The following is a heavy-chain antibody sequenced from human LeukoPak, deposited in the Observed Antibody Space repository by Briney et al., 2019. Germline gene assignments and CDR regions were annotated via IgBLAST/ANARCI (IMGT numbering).Heavy chain of an antibody. J-gene: IGHJ4*02. V-gene: IGHV3-30-3*01. D-gene: IGHD1-26*01. CDR3: AGAVGALGY. CDR1: GFTFSSYA. CDR2: ISYDGSNK. Sequence: PGEPLRLSCAASGFTFSSYAMHWVRQAPGKGLEWVAVISYDGSNKYYADSVKGRFTISRDNSKNTLYLQMNSLRAEDTAVYYCAGAVGALGYWGQGTLVTVSS.